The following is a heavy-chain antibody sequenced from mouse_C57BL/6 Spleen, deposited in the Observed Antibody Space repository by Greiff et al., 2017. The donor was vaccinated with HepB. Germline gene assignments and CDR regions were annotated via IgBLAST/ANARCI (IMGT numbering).Heavy chain of an antibody. V-gene: IGHV3-6*01. CDR1: GYSITSGYY. CDR2: ISYDGSN. D-gene: IGHD4-1*01. J-gene: IGHJ1*03. CDR3: AREKLGRDFDV. Sequence: DVQLQESGPGLVKPSQSLSLTCSVTGYSITSGYYWNWIRQFPGNKLEWMGYISYDGSNNYNPSLKNRISITRDTSKNQFFLKLNSVTTEDTATYYCAREKLGRDFDVWGTGTTVTVSS.